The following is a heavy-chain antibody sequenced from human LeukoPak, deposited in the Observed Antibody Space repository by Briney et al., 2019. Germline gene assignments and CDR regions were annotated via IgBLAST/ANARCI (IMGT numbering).Heavy chain of an antibody. V-gene: IGHV3-11*04. Sequence: GGSLRLSCAASGFTFSDYNMRWIRQAPGKGLEWVSSISRSGSTKYYADSVKGRFTISRDNAKNSLFLQMNSLRAEDTAVYYCAKDRCSNGIGCYYYYMDVWGKGTTVTISS. J-gene: IGHJ6*03. CDR1: GFTFSDYN. CDR2: ISRSGSTK. CDR3: AKDRCSNGIGCYYYYMDV. D-gene: IGHD2-8*01.